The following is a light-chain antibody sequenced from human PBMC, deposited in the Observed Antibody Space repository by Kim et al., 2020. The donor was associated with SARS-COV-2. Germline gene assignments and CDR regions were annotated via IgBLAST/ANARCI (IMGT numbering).Light chain of an antibody. Sequence: EIVLTQSPATLSLSPGERATLSCRASESVSSYLAWYQQKPGQAPRLLIWDTSNRATGIPARFSGSGSGTDYTLTISSLEPEDFAVYYCHQRAKWPKTFGQGTKVDIK. CDR1: ESVSSY. V-gene: IGKV3-11*01. CDR2: DTS. J-gene: IGKJ1*01. CDR3: HQRAKWPKT.